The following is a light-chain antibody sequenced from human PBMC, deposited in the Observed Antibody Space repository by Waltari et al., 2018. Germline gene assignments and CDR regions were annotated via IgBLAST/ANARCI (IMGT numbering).Light chain of an antibody. CDR2: AAS. CDR3: QQLNSYPLFT. Sequence: IPFTQSPSSLSASVGDRVTTPCRASQGISSYLPWYQQKPGKAPKLLIYAASTLQGGVPSRFSGSGSGTDFTLTISSLQPEDFATYYCQQLNSYPLFTFGPGTKVDIK. CDR1: QGISSY. J-gene: IGKJ3*01. V-gene: IGKV1-9*01.